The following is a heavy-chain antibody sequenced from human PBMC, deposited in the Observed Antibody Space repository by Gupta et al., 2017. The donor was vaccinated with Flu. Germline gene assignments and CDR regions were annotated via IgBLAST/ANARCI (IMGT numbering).Heavy chain of an antibody. V-gene: IGHV1-2*02. CDR3: ARSGGNIREGYGDYLVDV. CDR1: GYPFTGDY. CDR2: INPNSGGT. Sequence: GQLVQSGAEVKKPRGSLKVSGQASGYPFTGDYMLWVRQPPGQGLELMGWINPNSGGTNYAQKFPGRVTMTRDTSISTAYMELSRLRSDDTAVYYCARSGGNIREGYGDYLVDVWGQGTTVTVSS. D-gene: IGHD4-17*01. J-gene: IGHJ6*02.